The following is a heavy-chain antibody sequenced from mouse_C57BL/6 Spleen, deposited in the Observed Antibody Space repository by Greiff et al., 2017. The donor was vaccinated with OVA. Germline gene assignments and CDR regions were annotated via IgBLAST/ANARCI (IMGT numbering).Heavy chain of an antibody. D-gene: IGHD2-1*01. CDR2: ISYDGSN. Sequence: ESGPGLVKPSQSLSLTCSVTGYSITSGYYWNWIRQFPGNTLEWMGYISYDGSNNYNPSLKNRISITRDTSQNQWFLKLNSVTTEDTATYYCARAGYYGSFNPFDYWGQGTTLTGSS. CDR3: ARAGYYGSFNPFDY. CDR1: GYSITSGYY. V-gene: IGHV3-6*01. J-gene: IGHJ2*01.